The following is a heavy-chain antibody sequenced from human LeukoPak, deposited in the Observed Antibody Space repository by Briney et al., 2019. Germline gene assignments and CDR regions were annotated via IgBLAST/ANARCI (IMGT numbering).Heavy chain of an antibody. Sequence: PSETLSLTCAVSDVSITSYYWSWIRQHPEKGLDWIGYISDVGTNDYNPSLKGRVTISRDTSKNQFSLKLSSVTAADTAVYYCARRDDYSNYVSNFDPWGQGTLVTVSS. CDR2: ISDVGTN. CDR1: DVSITSYY. D-gene: IGHD4-11*01. V-gene: IGHV4-59*08. J-gene: IGHJ5*02. CDR3: ARRDDYSNYVSNFDP.